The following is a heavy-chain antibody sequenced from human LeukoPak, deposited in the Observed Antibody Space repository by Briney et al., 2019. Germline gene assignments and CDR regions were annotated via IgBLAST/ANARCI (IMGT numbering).Heavy chain of an antibody. D-gene: IGHD6-6*01. CDR2: ISSSSSYI. CDR1: GFTFSSYW. J-gene: IGHJ3*02. CDR3: ARREYSSSSVVGAFDI. V-gene: IGHV3-21*01. Sequence: GGSLRLSCAASGFTFSSYWMSWVRQAPGKGLEWVTSISSSSSYIYYADSVKGRFTISRDNAKNSLYLQMNSLRAEDTAVYYCARREYSSSSVVGAFDIWGQGTMVTVSS.